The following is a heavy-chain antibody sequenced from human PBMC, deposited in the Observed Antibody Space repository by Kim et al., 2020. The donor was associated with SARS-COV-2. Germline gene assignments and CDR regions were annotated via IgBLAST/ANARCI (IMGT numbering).Heavy chain of an antibody. CDR2: IIPILGIA. V-gene: IGHV1-69*04. D-gene: IGHD6-13*01. CDR3: AESPSPGIAAADHG. CDR1: GGTFSSYA. Sequence: SVKVSCKASGGTFSSYAISWVRQAPGQGLEWMGRIIPILGIANYAQKFQGRVTITADKSTSTAYMELSSLRSEDTAVYYCAESPSPGIAAADHGWGQGTLVTVSS. J-gene: IGHJ4*02.